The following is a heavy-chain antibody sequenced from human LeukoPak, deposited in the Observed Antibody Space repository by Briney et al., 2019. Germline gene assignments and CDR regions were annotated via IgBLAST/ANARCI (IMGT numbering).Heavy chain of an antibody. CDR2: IYTSGST. V-gene: IGHV4-61*02. D-gene: IGHD3-3*02. CDR1: GGSISSGSYY. J-gene: IGHJ4*02. Sequence: SQTLSLTCTVSGGSISSGSYYWSWIRQPAGKELEWIGRIYTSGSTNYNPSLKSRVTISVDTSKNQFSLKLSSVTAADTAVYYCARVLQRAFFDYWGQGTLVTVSS. CDR3: ARVLQRAFFDY.